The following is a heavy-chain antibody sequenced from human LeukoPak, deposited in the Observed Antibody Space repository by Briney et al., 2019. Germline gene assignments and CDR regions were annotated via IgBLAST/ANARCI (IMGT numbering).Heavy chain of an antibody. CDR1: GGSISSGGYS. V-gene: IGHV4-30-2*01. Sequence: PSQTLSLTCAVSGGSISSGGYSWSWIRQPPGKGLEWTGYIYHSGSTYYNPSLKSRVTISVDRSKNQFSLKLSSVTAADTAVYYCARGRVLWFGELFSELDAFDIWGQGTMVTVS. CDR3: ARGRVLWFGELFSELDAFDI. CDR2: IYHSGST. J-gene: IGHJ3*02. D-gene: IGHD3-10*01.